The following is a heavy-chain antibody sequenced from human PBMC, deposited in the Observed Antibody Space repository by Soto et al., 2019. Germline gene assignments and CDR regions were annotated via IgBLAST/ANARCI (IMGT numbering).Heavy chain of an antibody. Sequence: XXTLSLPCTVCGGSISSSSYYWGSIRQPPGKGLEWIGSIYYSGSTYYNPSLKSRVTISVDTSKNQFSLKLSSVTAAHTAVYYCASYCSSTSCYAVSFDYWGQGTLVTVSS. CDR2: IYYSGST. CDR1: GGSISSSSYY. D-gene: IGHD2-2*01. CDR3: ASYCSSTSCYAVSFDY. V-gene: IGHV4-39*01. J-gene: IGHJ4*02.